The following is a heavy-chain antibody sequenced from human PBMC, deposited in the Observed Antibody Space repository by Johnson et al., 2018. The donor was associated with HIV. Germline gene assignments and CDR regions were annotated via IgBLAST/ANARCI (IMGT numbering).Heavy chain of an antibody. D-gene: IGHD3-9*01. Sequence: QVQLVESGGGLVQPGGSLRLSCAASGFSFDSHVINWVRQAPGKGLEWVALISYDGSNKYHADSVMGRFTISRDNSKNTLYLQMNSLRVEDTALYYCARPDYDILTGAFDIWGQGTMVTVAS. CDR2: ISYDGSNK. V-gene: IGHV3-30*03. CDR3: ARPDYDILTGAFDI. CDR1: GFSFDSHV. J-gene: IGHJ3*02.